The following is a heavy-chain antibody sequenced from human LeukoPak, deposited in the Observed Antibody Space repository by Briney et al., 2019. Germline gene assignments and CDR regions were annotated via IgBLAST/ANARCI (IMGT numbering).Heavy chain of an antibody. Sequence: PGDSLRLSCAASGFTFSSNGLHWVRQAPGKGLEWVAFIRYDGSNEYYADSVKGRFTISRDNSKNTLYLQMNSLRAEDTAVYYCAKDMSVPPSYYFDYWGQGTLVTVSS. CDR1: GFTFSSNG. V-gene: IGHV3-30*02. J-gene: IGHJ4*02. CDR3: AKDMSVPPSYYFDY. CDR2: IRYDGSNE. D-gene: IGHD3-10*02.